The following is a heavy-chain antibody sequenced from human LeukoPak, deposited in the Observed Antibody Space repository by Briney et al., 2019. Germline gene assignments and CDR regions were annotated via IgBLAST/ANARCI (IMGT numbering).Heavy chain of an antibody. D-gene: IGHD2-15*01. V-gene: IGHV1-69*01. CDR3: AIPSYCSGGSCYPPDWFDP. CDR2: IIPIFGTA. J-gene: IGHJ5*02. Sequence: SVTVSCKASGGTFSIYAISWVRQAPGQGLEWMGGIIPIFGTANYAQKFQGRVTITADESTSTAYMELSSLRSEDTAVYYCAIPSYCSGGSCYPPDWFDPWGQGTLVTVSS. CDR1: GGTFSIYA.